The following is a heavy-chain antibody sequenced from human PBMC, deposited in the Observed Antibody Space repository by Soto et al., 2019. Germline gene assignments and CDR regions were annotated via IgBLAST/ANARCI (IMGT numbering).Heavy chain of an antibody. J-gene: IGHJ4*02. CDR1: GFTFSNYA. CDR3: AKADSGWYYYFDY. Sequence: QPGGSLRLSCAASGFTFSNYAMSWVRQAPGRGLEWVSSISAGGGSTHYADSVKGRFTISRDNSKNTLYLQMNSLRAEDTAVYYCAKADSGWYYYFDYWGQGTLVTVSS. V-gene: IGHV3-23*01. D-gene: IGHD6-19*01. CDR2: ISAGGGST.